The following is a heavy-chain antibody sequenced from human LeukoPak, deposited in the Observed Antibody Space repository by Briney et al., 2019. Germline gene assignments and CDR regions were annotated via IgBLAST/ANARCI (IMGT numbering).Heavy chain of an antibody. CDR2: IRYDGSNK. D-gene: IGHD3-10*01. CDR1: GFTFSSYG. V-gene: IGHV3-30*02. CDR3: AKVEEYYYGSGSTSDAFDI. J-gene: IGHJ3*02. Sequence: GGSLRLSCAASGFTFSSYGMHWVRQAPGKGLEWVAFIRYDGSNKYYADSVKGRFTISRDNSKNTLYLQMNSLRAEDTAVYYCAKVEEYYYGSGSTSDAFDIWGQGTMVTVSS.